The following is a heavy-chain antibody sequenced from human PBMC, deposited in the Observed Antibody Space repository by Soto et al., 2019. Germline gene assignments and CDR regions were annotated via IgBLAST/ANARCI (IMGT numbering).Heavy chain of an antibody. Sequence: QVQLVQSGAEVKKPGSSVKVSCKASGGTFSSYAISWVRQAPGQGLEWMGGIIPIFGTANYAQKFQGRVTITADESTMTACMELGGLRSEDTSVCYWAGRGGGSWYWGGIDYYYYGMDVWGQGTTVTVSS. CDR3: AGRGGGSWYWGGIDYYYYGMDV. J-gene: IGHJ6*02. CDR1: GGTFSSYA. D-gene: IGHD6-13*01. V-gene: IGHV1-69*01. CDR2: IIPIFGTA.